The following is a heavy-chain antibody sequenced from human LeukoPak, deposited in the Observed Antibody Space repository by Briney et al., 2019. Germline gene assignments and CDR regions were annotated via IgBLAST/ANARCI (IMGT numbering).Heavy chain of an antibody. J-gene: IGHJ4*02. CDR2: IIPIFGTA. CDR3: ARDSQYYFDY. Sequence: SVNVSFKASGGTFSSYAISGVRQAPGGGREWRGGIIPIFGTAAYAQTFHGRVTITTDESTSTAYMELSSLRSEDTAVYYCARDSQYYFDYWGQGTLVTVSS. V-gene: IGHV1-69*05. CDR1: GGTFSSYA.